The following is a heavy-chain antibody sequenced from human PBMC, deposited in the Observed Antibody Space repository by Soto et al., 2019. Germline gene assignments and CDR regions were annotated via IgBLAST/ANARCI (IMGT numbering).Heavy chain of an antibody. J-gene: IGHJ6*02. CDR2: ISPNSGGT. CDR1: GYTFTGYY. Sequence: GASVKGSCKASGYTFTGYYIHWVRQAPGQGLEWMGWISPNSGGTNYAQKFQGRVTMTRDTSISTAYMELSRLRSDDTAVYYCAREAIYDFWTTFPGMDVWGQGTTVTVSS. D-gene: IGHD3-3*01. V-gene: IGHV1-2*02. CDR3: AREAIYDFWTTFPGMDV.